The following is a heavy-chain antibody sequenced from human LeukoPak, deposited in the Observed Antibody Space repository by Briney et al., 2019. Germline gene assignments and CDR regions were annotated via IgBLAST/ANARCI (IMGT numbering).Heavy chain of an antibody. CDR3: AREGVSYYFDY. J-gene: IGHJ4*02. CDR2: IYSGGNT. CDR1: GFTVSSNY. D-gene: IGHD1-26*01. Sequence: PGGSLRLSCAASGFTVSSNYMSWVRQAPGKGLEWVSVIYSGGNTYYADSVKGRFTISRDNSKNTLYLQMNSLRADDTAVYYCAREGVSYYFDYWGQGTLVTVSS. V-gene: IGHV3-53*01.